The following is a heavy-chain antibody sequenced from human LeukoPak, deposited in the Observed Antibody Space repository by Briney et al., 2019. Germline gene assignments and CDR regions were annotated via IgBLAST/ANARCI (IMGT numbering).Heavy chain of an antibody. V-gene: IGHV1-8*01. Sequence: ASVKVSCKASGYTFTSYDINWVRQATGQGLEWMGWMNPNSGNTGYAQKFQGRVTMTRNTSISTAYMELSSLRSEDTAVYYCARGLRYFDWLKNVKYYFDYWGRGTLVTVSS. CDR3: ARGLRYFDWLKNVKYYFDY. CDR2: MNPNSGNT. J-gene: IGHJ4*02. D-gene: IGHD3-9*01. CDR1: GYTFTSYD.